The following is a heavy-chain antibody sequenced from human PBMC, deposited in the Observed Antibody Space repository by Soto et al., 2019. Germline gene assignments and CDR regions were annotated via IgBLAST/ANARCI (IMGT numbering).Heavy chain of an antibody. CDR2: INPNSGGT. J-gene: IGHJ6*02. CDR3: ARDPILYPISPVPDYSNSGLTGPYYYYGMDV. D-gene: IGHD4-4*01. Sequence: QVQLVQSGAEVKKPGASVKVSCKASGYTFTGYYMHWVRQAPGQGLEWMGWINPNSGGTNYAQKFQGWVTMTRDTSISTAYMELSRLRSDDTAVYYCARDPILYPISPVPDYSNSGLTGPYYYYGMDVWGQGTTVTVSS. CDR1: GYTFTGYY. V-gene: IGHV1-2*04.